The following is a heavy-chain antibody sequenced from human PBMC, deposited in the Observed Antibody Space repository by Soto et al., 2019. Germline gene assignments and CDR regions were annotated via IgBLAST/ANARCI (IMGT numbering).Heavy chain of an antibody. D-gene: IGHD5-12*01. Sequence: QVQLVQSGAEVKKPGSSVKVSCKASGGTFSSYAISWVRQAPGQGLEWMGGIIPIFGTANYAQKFQGRVTITADESTSTAYMELSSLRSEDTTVYYCARGGRDGYIELYYFDYWGQGTLVTVSS. V-gene: IGHV1-69*01. CDR2: IIPIFGTA. J-gene: IGHJ4*02. CDR1: GGTFSSYA. CDR3: ARGGRDGYIELYYFDY.